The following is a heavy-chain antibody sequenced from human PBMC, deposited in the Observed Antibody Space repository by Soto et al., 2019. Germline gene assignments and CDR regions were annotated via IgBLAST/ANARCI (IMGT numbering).Heavy chain of an antibody. D-gene: IGHD5-12*01. J-gene: IGHJ4*02. V-gene: IGHV2-5*01. CDR3: AHSDGGYEIIYFDF. CDR2: IYYNDDR. Sequence: QITLQESGPTLVKPTQTLTLTCTFSGFSFTTAGVAVGWIRQTPGGALEWLTLIYYNDDRRFSPSLKTRLTITGDTSKNQVLLSLTNVDPGDTATYFCAHSDGGYEIIYFDFWGQGIPVTVSS. CDR1: GFSFTTAGVA.